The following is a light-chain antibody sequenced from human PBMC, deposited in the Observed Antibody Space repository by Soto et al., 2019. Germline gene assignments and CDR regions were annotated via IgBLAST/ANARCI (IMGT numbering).Light chain of an antibody. Sequence: QAVVTQPPSASGTPGLRVTFSCSGSSSNIGSNPVSWYQLLPGTAPQLLLYDNERPSGVPDGFSGSKSGPSASLAISGLQSEDEADYSCAAWDASLNGVVFGGGTQLTVL. J-gene: IGLJ2*01. CDR1: SSNIGSNP. V-gene: IGLV1-44*01. CDR2: DN. CDR3: AAWDASLNGVV.